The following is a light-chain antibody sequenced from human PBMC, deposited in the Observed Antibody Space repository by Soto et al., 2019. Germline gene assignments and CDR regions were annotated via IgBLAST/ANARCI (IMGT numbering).Light chain of an antibody. CDR2: SHN. CDR3: AAWDDSLNAVV. CDR1: SSNIGSNT. Sequence: QSVLTQPPSASGTPGQRVTISCSGSSSNIGSNTVSWYQQPPGTAPKLLIYSHNQRPSGVPDRFSGSKSGTSASLAISGLQSEDEADYYCAAWDDSLNAVVFGGGTKLTVL. J-gene: IGLJ2*01. V-gene: IGLV1-44*01.